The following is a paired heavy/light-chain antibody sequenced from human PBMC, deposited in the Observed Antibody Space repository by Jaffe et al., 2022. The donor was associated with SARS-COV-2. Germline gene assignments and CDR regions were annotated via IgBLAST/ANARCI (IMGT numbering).Heavy chain of an antibody. Sequence: EVQLVESGGGLVQPGGSLRLSCAASGFTFSPYHFNWVRQAPGKGLEWVSYISSGNRAIYYADSVKGRFTITRDNAKNSLYLQMNSLRAEDTAVYYCTRDGGRGYDMDYWGQGTLVTVSS. CDR2: ISSGNRAI. CDR1: GFTFSPYH. J-gene: IGHJ4*02. V-gene: IGHV3-48*01. CDR3: TRDGGRGYDMDY. D-gene: IGHD3-22*01.
Light chain of an antibody. Sequence: QSALTQPASVSGSPGQSITISCTGTSSDIGAYNYVSWYQQHPGKAPRLMIYEVSNRPSGVPYRFSGSKSGNTASLTISGLQAEDEADYYCISYTRSSTLVFGGGTKVTVL. V-gene: IGLV2-14*03. CDR2: EVS. CDR3: ISYTRSSTLV. J-gene: IGLJ2*01. CDR1: SSDIGAYNY.